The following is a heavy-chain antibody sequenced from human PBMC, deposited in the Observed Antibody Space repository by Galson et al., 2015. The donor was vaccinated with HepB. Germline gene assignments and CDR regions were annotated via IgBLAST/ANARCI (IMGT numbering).Heavy chain of an antibody. D-gene: IGHD2-2*01. V-gene: IGHV3-21*01. J-gene: IGHJ6*02. CDR2: ISSGSSHT. Sequence: SLRLSCAGSGFSFGTYTMNWVRQAPGKGLEWVSSISSGSSHTYYADSVKGRFTISRDNAKSSLFLQMNSLRAEDTAIYYCARDLGVVPPAMHGFYFYAMDVWGQGTTVTVSS. CDR1: GFSFGTYT. CDR3: ARDLGVVPPAMHGFYFYAMDV.